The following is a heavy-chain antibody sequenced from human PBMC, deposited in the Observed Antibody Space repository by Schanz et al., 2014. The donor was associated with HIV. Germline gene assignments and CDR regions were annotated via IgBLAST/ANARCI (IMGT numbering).Heavy chain of an antibody. V-gene: IGHV3-30*18. Sequence: VQLLESGGGLVKPGGSLRLSCTASGFTFSTYGMHWVRQAPGTGLEWVAVISSDGSNKYYADSVKGRFTISRDNSKNTLYLQMNSLRAEDTAVYYCAKDQGDVTGTPFDYWGQGTLLTVSS. CDR3: AKDQGDVTGTPFDY. J-gene: IGHJ4*02. CDR2: ISSDGSNK. D-gene: IGHD1-20*01. CDR1: GFTFSTYG.